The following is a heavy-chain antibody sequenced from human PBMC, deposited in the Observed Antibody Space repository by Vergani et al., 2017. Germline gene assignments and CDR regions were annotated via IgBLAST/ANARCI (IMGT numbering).Heavy chain of an antibody. Sequence: EVQLVESGGGWVQPGRSLRLSCAASGFTFDDYAMHWVRQAPGKGLEWVSGISWNSGSIGYADSVKGRFTISRDNAKNSLYLQMNSLRAEDTALYYCAKEGFGAGFDYWGQGTLVTVSS. CDR3: AKEGFGAGFDY. CDR2: ISWNSGSI. V-gene: IGHV3-9*01. CDR1: GFTFDDYA. J-gene: IGHJ4*02. D-gene: IGHD3-10*01.